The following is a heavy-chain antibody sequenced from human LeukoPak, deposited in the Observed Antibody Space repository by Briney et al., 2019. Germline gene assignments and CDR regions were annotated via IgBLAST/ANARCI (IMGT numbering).Heavy chain of an antibody. CDR1: EFTFSNYA. CDR2: ISGNGGKI. J-gene: IGHJ4*02. D-gene: IGHD3-22*01. Sequence: GGSLRLSCAASEFTFSNYAMAWVRQAPGEGQEWVSGISGNGGKIYYADSVKGRFTISRDNSKNTLYLQMNSLRGEDTAVYFCAKRDYYDSSGYAPLFDYWGQGTLVTVSP. V-gene: IGHV3-23*01. CDR3: AKRDYYDSSGYAPLFDY.